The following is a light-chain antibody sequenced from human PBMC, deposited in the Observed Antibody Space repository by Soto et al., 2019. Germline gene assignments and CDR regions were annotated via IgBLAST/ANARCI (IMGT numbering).Light chain of an antibody. CDR1: SSDVGGYNS. Sequence: QSVLTQPASVSGSPGQSITISCTGSSSDVGGYNSVSWYQQHPGKAPKLMIYDVSFRPSGVSSRFSGSKSGNTASLTVSGLQAEDEAYYYCNSYTRSATWVFGGGTKLTVL. CDR3: NSYTRSATWV. CDR2: DVS. J-gene: IGLJ3*02. V-gene: IGLV2-14*03.